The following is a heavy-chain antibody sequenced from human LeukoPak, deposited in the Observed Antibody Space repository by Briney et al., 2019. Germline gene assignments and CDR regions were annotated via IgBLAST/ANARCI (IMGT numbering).Heavy chain of an antibody. CDR2: IKQDGSEK. J-gene: IGHJ4*02. CDR3: ARGVQWLLYYFDY. V-gene: IGHV3-7*01. Sequence: GGSLRLSCAASGFTFSSYWMRSVRQAPGKGLEWVANIKQDGSEKYYVDSVKGRFTISRDNAKNSLYLQMNSLRAEDTAVYYCARGVQWLLYYFDYWGQGTLVTVSS. CDR1: GFTFSSYW. D-gene: IGHD3-22*01.